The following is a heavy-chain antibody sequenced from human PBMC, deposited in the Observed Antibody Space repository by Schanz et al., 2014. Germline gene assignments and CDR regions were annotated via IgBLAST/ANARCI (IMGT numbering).Heavy chain of an antibody. J-gene: IGHJ4*02. D-gene: IGHD2-2*01. CDR3: ARGRVVPAAPEFDY. CDR2: IYYSGST. V-gene: IGHV4-59*01. Sequence: QLQLQESGPGLVKPSETLSLTCTVSGGSISTYYWSWIRQSPGKGLEWIGYIYYSGSTTYNPSLKSRVTISVDTSKKQFSLNLSSVTAADTAVYYCARGRVVPAAPEFDYWGQGILVTVSS. CDR1: GGSISTYY.